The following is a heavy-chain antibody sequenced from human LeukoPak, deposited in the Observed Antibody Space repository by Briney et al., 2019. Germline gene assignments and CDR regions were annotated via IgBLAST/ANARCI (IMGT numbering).Heavy chain of an antibody. Sequence: GGSLRLSCAASGFTVSSNYMSWVRQAPGKGLEWVSVIYSGGSTYYADSVKGRFTISRDNSKNTLYLQMNSLRAEDTAVYYCAREPSGSPGVYYGMDVWGQGTTVTVSS. CDR1: GFTVSSNY. CDR2: IYSGGST. D-gene: IGHD1-26*01. V-gene: IGHV3-53*01. J-gene: IGHJ6*02. CDR3: AREPSGSPGVYYGMDV.